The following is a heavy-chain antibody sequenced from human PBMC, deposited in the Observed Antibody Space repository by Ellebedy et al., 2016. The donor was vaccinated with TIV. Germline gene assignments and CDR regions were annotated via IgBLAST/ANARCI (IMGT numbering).Heavy chain of an antibody. CDR3: ARDESTNGHNFLEY. Sequence: GGSLRLSXEASGLTFSGYYMAWMRQAPGKGLEWVSYISGSGRTTYYADSVRGRFTVSRDNAKNSLYLQMNSLRVEDTAIYYCARDESTNGHNFLEYWGQGTLVTVSS. CDR2: ISGSGRTT. D-gene: IGHD5-24*01. CDR1: GLTFSGYY. J-gene: IGHJ4*02. V-gene: IGHV3-11*01.